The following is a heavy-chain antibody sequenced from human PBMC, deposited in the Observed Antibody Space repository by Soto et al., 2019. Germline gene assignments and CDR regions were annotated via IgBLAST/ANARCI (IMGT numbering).Heavy chain of an antibody. D-gene: IGHD3-10*01. J-gene: IGHJ3*02. CDR1: GGSVRSGGYY. V-gene: IGHV4-61*08. CDR3: ARGFGGSQGVIHAFDI. Sequence: SETLSLTCTVSGGSVRSGGYYWTWNRQHQGKGLEWIGEIYHSGSTNYNPSLKSRVTISVDTSKNQFSLKLSSVTAADTAVYYCARGFGGSQGVIHAFDIWGQGTMVTVSS. CDR2: IYHSGST.